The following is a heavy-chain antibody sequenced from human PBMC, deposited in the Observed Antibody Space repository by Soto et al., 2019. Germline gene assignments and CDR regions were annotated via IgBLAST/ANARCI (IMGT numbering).Heavy chain of an antibody. D-gene: IGHD2-15*01. CDR3: ARDLCSGGSCYFDY. J-gene: IGHJ4*02. Sequence: SETLSLTCTVSGGSISSYYWSWIRQPPGKGLEWIGYIYYSGSTNYNPSLKSRVTISVDTSKNQFSLKLSSVTAADTAVYYCARDLCSGGSCYFDYWGQGTLVTVSS. CDR1: GGSISSYY. CDR2: IYYSGST. V-gene: IGHV4-59*01.